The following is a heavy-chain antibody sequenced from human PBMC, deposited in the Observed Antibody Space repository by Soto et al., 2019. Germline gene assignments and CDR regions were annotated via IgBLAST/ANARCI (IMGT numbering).Heavy chain of an antibody. Sequence: QVQLVQSGAEVKKPGSSVKVSCKASGGTFSSYAISWVRQAPGQGLEWMGGIIPIFGTANYAQKFQGRVTITADESMSTDYMELSSLRNEDTAVYYCARDRKPYCNGDCYPEYNWFDPWGQGTLDTVSS. CDR2: IIPIFGTA. D-gene: IGHD2-21*02. CDR3: ARDRKPYCNGDCYPEYNWFDP. J-gene: IGHJ5*02. CDR1: GGTFSSYA. V-gene: IGHV1-69*01.